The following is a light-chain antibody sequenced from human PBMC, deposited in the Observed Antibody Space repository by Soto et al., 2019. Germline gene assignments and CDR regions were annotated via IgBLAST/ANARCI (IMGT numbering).Light chain of an antibody. J-gene: IGKJ2*01. CDR2: GAS. V-gene: IGKV4-1*01. CDR1: QSVLYNSNNKNH. CDR3: QQYYSIPFT. Sequence: DFVMTQAPDSLAVSLGERATINCKSSQSVLYNSNNKNHLGWFQQKPGHPPKLLIYGASFRPSGVPDRFSGSGSGTDFTLSISSLLAEDVAVYSCQQYYSIPFTFGQGTKLEI.